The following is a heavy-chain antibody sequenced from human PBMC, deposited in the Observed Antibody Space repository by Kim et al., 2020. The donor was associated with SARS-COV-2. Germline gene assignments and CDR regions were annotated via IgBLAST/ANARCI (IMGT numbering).Heavy chain of an antibody. D-gene: IGHD6-19*01. Sequence: ASVKVSCKASGYTFTSYYMHWVRQAPGQGLEWMGIINPSGGSTSYAQKFQGRVTMTRDTSTSTVYMELSSLRSEDTAVYYCARDWLVSGANNHYYYYYGMDVWGQGTTVTVSS. J-gene: IGHJ6*02. CDR3: ARDWLVSGANNHYYYYYGMDV. CDR2: INPSGGST. CDR1: GYTFTSYY. V-gene: IGHV1-46*01.